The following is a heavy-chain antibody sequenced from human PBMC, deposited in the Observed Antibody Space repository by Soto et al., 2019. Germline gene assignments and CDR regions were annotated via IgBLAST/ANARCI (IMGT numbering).Heavy chain of an antibody. Sequence: QVQLVQSGAEVQKPGSSVKVSCKASGGTFSSYAISWVRQAPGQGLEWMGGIIPIFGTANYAQKFQGRVTITADESTSTAYMELSSLRSEDTAVYYCAREGYYYDSSGYNWFDPWGQGTLVTVSS. D-gene: IGHD3-22*01. CDR2: IIPIFGTA. V-gene: IGHV1-69*01. J-gene: IGHJ5*02. CDR1: GGTFSSYA. CDR3: AREGYYYDSSGYNWFDP.